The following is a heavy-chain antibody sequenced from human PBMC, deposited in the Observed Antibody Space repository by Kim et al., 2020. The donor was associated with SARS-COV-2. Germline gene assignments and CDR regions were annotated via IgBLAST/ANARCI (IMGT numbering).Heavy chain of an antibody. D-gene: IGHD3-22*01. CDR1: GYTFTGYY. J-gene: IGHJ5*02. Sequence: ASVKVSCKASGYTFTGYYMHWVRQAPGQGLEWMGWINPNSGGTNYAQKFQGRVTMTMDTSISTAYMELSRLRSDDTAVYYCAREMFNYYDSSGSNWFDPWGQGTLVTVSS. CDR3: AREMFNYYDSSGSNWFDP. CDR2: INPNSGGT. V-gene: IGHV1-2*02.